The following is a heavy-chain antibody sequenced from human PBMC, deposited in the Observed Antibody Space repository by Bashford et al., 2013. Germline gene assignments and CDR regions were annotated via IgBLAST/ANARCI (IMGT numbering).Heavy chain of an antibody. J-gene: IGHJ4*02. CDR2: ISYSGST. CDR1: GYFISSGYY. D-gene: IGHD6-13*01. Sequence: SSETLSLTCIVSGYFISSGYYWGWIRQPPGKGLEWIGSISYSGSTYYNPSLKSRVTISVDTSKNHFSLKVYSVTAADTAIYYCATLGYSSSWSIDYWGQGTLVTVSS. CDR3: ATLGYSSSWSIDY. V-gene: IGHV4-38-2*02.